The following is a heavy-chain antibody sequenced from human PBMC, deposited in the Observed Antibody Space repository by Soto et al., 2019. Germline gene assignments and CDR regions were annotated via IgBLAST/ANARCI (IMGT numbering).Heavy chain of an antibody. D-gene: IGHD6-19*01. CDR2: INPGGGSA. CDR3: ARDTSGWSLNGLDV. V-gene: IGHV1-46*01. CDR1: GSAITRYY. Sequence: QVDLVESGAEVKKPGASVTISCKASGSAITRYYIHWVRQAPGRGLEWMGIINPGGGSASYAQKFQDRVTLDKATSTGTVYMDLRSLRTEDTAVYYCARDTSGWSLNGLDVWGQGTTVNVSS. J-gene: IGHJ6*02.